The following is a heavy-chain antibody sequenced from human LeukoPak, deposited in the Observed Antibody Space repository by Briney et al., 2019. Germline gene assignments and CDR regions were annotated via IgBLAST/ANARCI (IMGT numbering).Heavy chain of an antibody. V-gene: IGHV4-34*01. CDR1: GGSISSYY. CDR2: INHSGST. Sequence: PSETLSLTCTVSGGSISSYYWSWIRQPPGKGLEWIGEINHSGSTNYNPSLKSRVTISVDTSKNQFSLKLSSVTAADTAVYYCARGRHWYFDLWGRGTLVTVSS. J-gene: IGHJ2*01. CDR3: ARGRHWYFDL.